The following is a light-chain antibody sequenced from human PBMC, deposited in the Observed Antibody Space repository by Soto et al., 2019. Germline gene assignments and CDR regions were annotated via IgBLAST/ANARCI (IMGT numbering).Light chain of an antibody. CDR2: GAS. CDR3: QQYQSLT. J-gene: IGKJ4*01. V-gene: IGKV3-20*01. CDR1: QSVTNSF. Sequence: EIVLAQSPGTLSLSPGERATLSCRASQSVTNSFLAWYQHKPGQAPRLLIHGASSRVTGIPDRFSGSGSGTDFTLTITRLEPEDFAVYYCQQYQSLTFGGGTKVEIK.